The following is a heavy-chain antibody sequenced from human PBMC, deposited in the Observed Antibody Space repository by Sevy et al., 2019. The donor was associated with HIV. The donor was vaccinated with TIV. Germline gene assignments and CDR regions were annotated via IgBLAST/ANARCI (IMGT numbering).Heavy chain of an antibody. CDR3: ARAEGFGNYYYSGMDV. CDR2: IWYDGSIK. Sequence: GGSLRLSCAASGFTFTSYGMHWVRQAPGKGLQWVAVIWYDGSIKYYTESVRGRFTISRENSKNTLDLQMNSLRVEDTALYYCARAEGFGNYYYSGMDVWGQGTMVTVSS. V-gene: IGHV3-33*01. CDR1: GFTFTSYG. D-gene: IGHD3-10*01. J-gene: IGHJ6*02.